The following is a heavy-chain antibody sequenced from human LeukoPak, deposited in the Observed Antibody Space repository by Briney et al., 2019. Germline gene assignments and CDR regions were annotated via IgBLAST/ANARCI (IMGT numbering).Heavy chain of an antibody. J-gene: IGHJ4*02. Sequence: RXSCXXSGFTXSDYYMGWIRQAPGKGLEWVSYISSSGSTIYYADSVKGRFTISRDNAKNSLYLQMNSLRAEDTAVYYCARDRVVPAAPFDYWGQGTLVTVSS. V-gene: IGHV3-11*01. CDR1: GFTXSDYY. D-gene: IGHD2-2*01. CDR2: ISSSGSTI. CDR3: ARDRVVPAAPFDY.